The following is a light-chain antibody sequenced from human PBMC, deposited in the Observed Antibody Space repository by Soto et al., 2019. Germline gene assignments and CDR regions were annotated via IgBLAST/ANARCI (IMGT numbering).Light chain of an antibody. V-gene: IGKV3-11*01. Sequence: EIVLTQSPGTLSLSPGERATLSCRASQSVSSYLAWYQQKPGQAPRLLIYDASNRAAGIPARFSGSGSGTDFTLTISSLQSEDFAVYYCKQYDNWPWTFGQGTKVDIK. CDR3: KQYDNWPWT. J-gene: IGKJ1*01. CDR1: QSVSSY. CDR2: DAS.